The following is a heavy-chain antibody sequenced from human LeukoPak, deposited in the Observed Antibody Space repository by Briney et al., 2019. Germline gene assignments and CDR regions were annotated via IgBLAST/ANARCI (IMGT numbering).Heavy chain of an antibody. CDR1: GAAFSKYG. CDR3: ATEGFYF. J-gene: IGHJ4*02. CDR2: ISRSGDIT. Sequence: PGGSLRLSCAASGAAFSKYGMKWVRQAAGAGLEYISGISRSGDITHYADSVKGRFTISRDNVKNTLYLQMNSLRAEGTALYYCATEGFYFWGPGTQVTVSS. V-gene: IGHV3-23*01.